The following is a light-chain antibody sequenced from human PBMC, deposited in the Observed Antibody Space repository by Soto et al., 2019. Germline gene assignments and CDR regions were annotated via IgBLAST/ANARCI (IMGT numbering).Light chain of an antibody. CDR3: QQYNSWPPIT. V-gene: IGKV3-15*01. J-gene: IGKJ5*01. CDR1: QSVSGN. Sequence: EIVMTQSPATLSVSPGERATLSCRASQSVSGNLAWYQQKPGQAPRLLIYGASTRATGIPARFSGSGSGTEFTLTISSLQSEDFAVYDCQQYNSWPPITFGQGTRLEIK. CDR2: GAS.